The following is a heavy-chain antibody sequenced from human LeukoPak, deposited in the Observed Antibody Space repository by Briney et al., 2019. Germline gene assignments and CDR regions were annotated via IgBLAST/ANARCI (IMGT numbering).Heavy chain of an antibody. Sequence: PGGSLRLSCVASGFVFSTYWMSWVRQAPGKGLEWVANIRQDGGKIYYVDSVKGRFTISRDNAKNSLYLQMNNLRAEDTAVYYCARLTYYDFWSGYEPTLHDYWGQGTLVTVSS. D-gene: IGHD3-3*01. CDR1: GFVFSTYW. V-gene: IGHV3-7*01. J-gene: IGHJ4*02. CDR3: ARLTYYDFWSGYEPTLHDY. CDR2: IRQDGGKI.